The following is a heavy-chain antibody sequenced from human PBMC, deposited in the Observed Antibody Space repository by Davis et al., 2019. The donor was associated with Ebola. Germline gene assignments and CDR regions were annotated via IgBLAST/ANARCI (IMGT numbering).Heavy chain of an antibody. CDR3: ARDMGMVQEANWFDP. CDR2: ISAYNGNT. D-gene: IGHD3-10*01. V-gene: IGHV1-18*01. Sequence: ASVTVSCKASSYTFTSYGISWVRQAPGQGLEWMGWISAYNGNTNYAQKLQGRVTMTTDTSTSTAYMELRSLRSDDTAVYYCARDMGMVQEANWFDPWGQGTLVTVSS. J-gene: IGHJ5*02. CDR1: SYTFTSYG.